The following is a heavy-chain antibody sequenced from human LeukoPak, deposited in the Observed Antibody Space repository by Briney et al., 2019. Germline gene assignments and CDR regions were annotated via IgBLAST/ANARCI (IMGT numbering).Heavy chain of an antibody. J-gene: IGHJ5*02. Sequence: ASVKVSCKASGGTFSSYAISWVRQAPGLGLEWMGGIIPIFGTANYAQKFQGRVTITTDESTSTAYMELSSLRSEDTAVYYRARAHNKLRFLDGWFDPWGQGTLVTVSS. V-gene: IGHV1-69*05. CDR1: GGTFSSYA. CDR2: IIPIFGTA. D-gene: IGHD3-3*01. CDR3: ARAHNKLRFLDGWFDP.